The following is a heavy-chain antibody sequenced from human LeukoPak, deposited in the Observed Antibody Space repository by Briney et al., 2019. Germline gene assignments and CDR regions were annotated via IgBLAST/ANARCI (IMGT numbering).Heavy chain of an antibody. CDR2: IYYSGST. CDR3: ARHYYDSSGYYVGAFDI. J-gene: IGHJ3*02. D-gene: IGHD3-22*01. CDR1: GGSISSYY. V-gene: IGHV4-59*08. Sequence: PSETLSLTCTVSGGSISSYYWSWIRQPPGKGLEWIGYIYYSGSTNYNPSLKSRVTISVDTSKNQFSLKLSSVTAADTAVYYCARHYYDSSGYYVGAFDIWGQGTMVTVSS.